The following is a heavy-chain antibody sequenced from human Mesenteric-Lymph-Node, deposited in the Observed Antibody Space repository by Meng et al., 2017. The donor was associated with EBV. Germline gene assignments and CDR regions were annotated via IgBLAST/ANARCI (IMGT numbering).Heavy chain of an antibody. V-gene: IGHV1-24*01. J-gene: IGHJ4*02. CDR1: GYTLRELS. CDR3: ATGDYGRDVFDY. CDR2: LDLTDGER. Sequence: QVQLVQSGAEVKKPGASVKVSCKGSGYTLRELSMHWVRQAPGKGLEWMGGLDLTDGERIYAQKFQGRVTMTEDTSTNTAYMELSNLTFEDTAVYYCATGDYGRDVFDYWGQGTLVTVSS. D-gene: IGHD3-16*01.